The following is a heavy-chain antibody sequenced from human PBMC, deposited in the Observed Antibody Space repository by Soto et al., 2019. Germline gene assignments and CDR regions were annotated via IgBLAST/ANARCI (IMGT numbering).Heavy chain of an antibody. Sequence: ASVQVSCKDSGYTFTSYGISWVRQAPGQGLEWMGWISAYNGNTNYAQKLQGRVTMTTDTSTSTAYMELRSLRSDDTAVYYCARVRVYRWFDPWGQGILVTVSS. D-gene: IGHD6-13*01. CDR3: ARVRVYRWFDP. V-gene: IGHV1-18*01. CDR2: ISAYNGNT. CDR1: GYTFTSYG. J-gene: IGHJ5*02.